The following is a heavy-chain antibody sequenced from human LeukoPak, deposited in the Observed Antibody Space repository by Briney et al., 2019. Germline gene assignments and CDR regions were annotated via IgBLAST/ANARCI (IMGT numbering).Heavy chain of an antibody. V-gene: IGHV4-39*01. J-gene: IGHJ4*02. CDR1: GGSISSRSYY. Sequence: PSETLSLTCTVSGGSISSRSYYWGWIRQPPGKGLEWIGSIYYSGSTYYNPSIKSRVTISVDTSKNQFSLKMRSVTAADTAVYYCARHRDSGWTPYDYWGQGTLVTVSS. CDR3: ARHRDSGWTPYDY. CDR2: IYYSGST. D-gene: IGHD6-19*01.